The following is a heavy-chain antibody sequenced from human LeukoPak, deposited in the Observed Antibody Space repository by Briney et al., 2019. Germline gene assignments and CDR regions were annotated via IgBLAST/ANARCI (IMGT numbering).Heavy chain of an antibody. CDR2: ISSSSSYI. CDR3: ARDVDADAFDI. D-gene: IGHD2-21*01. CDR1: GFTFSSYS. J-gene: IGHJ3*02. V-gene: IGHV3-21*01. Sequence: GGSLRLSCAASGFTFSSYSMNWVRQAPGKGLEWVSSISSSSSYIYYADSVKGRFTISRDNAKNSLYPQMNSLRAEDTAVYYCARDVDADAFDIWGQGTMVTVSS.